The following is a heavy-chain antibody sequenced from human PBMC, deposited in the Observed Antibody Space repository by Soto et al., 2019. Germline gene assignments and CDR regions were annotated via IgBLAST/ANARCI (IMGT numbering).Heavy chain of an antibody. CDR3: ARVIDVAAAGPVPKTSYYYYGMDV. CDR1: GCTFSSDP. J-gene: IGHJ6*02. D-gene: IGHD6-13*01. V-gene: IGHV1-69*01. CDR2: IIPIFGTA. Sequence: GASVKVSRKTSGCTFSSDPSSWVRQTPGQGLEWMGGIIPIFGTASYAQKFQGRVTITADESTSTAYMELSSLRSEDTAVYYCARVIDVAAAGPVPKTSYYYYGMDVWVQGTTVTVSS.